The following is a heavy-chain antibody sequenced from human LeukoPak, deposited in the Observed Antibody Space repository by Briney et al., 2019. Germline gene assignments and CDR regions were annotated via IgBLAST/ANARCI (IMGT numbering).Heavy chain of an antibody. Sequence: GGSLRLSCAASGFTFSSYAMHWVRQAPGKGLGWVAVISYDGSNKYYADSVKGRFTISRDNSKNTLYLQMNSLRAEDTAVYYCARDEVTAALDDAFDIWGQGTMVTVSS. CDR2: ISYDGSNK. CDR1: GFTFSSYA. V-gene: IGHV3-30*04. CDR3: ARDEVTAALDDAFDI. D-gene: IGHD2-21*02. J-gene: IGHJ3*02.